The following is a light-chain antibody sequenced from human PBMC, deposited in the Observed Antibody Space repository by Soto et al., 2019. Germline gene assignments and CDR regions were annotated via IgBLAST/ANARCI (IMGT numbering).Light chain of an antibody. Sequence: QSVLTQPASVSGSPGQSITISCTGTSSDVGGYNSVSWYQQHPGKAPQLMIYDVSYRPSGVSDRFSGSKPGNTASLTISGLQAEDEADYYCSSYISSGTRVFGGGTKLTVL. J-gene: IGLJ3*02. CDR1: SSDVGGYNS. V-gene: IGLV2-14*03. CDR2: DVS. CDR3: SSYISSGTRV.